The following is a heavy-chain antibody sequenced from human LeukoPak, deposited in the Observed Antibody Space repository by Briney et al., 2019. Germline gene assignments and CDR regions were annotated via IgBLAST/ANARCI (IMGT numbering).Heavy chain of an antibody. J-gene: IGHJ4*02. V-gene: IGHV1-69*13. CDR1: GGTFSSYA. CDR3: ARDRVVGTPLYRY. CDR2: IIPIFGTA. Sequence: ASVKVSCKASGGTFSSYAISWVRQAPGQGLEWMGGIIPIFGTANYAQKFQGRVTITADESTSTAYMELSSLRSEDTAMYYCARDRVVGTPLYRYWGQGTLVTVSS. D-gene: IGHD1-14*01.